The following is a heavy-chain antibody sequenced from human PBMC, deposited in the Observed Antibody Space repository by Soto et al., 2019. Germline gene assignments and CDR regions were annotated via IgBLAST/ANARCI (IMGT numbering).Heavy chain of an antibody. CDR1: SGSITSSLW. D-gene: IGHD5-12*01. CDR2: VAQSGYI. Sequence: QVQLQESGPGLVKPSGTLSLTCTVSSGSITSSLWWSWVRQSPGKGLEWIGEVAQSGYIHSMPSLNSRLTIAADKSTNRFSLRLTSVTAADTAVYYCARNRYGGYDFDSWGQGSLVTVSS. CDR3: ARNRYGGYDFDS. J-gene: IGHJ4*02. V-gene: IGHV4-4*02.